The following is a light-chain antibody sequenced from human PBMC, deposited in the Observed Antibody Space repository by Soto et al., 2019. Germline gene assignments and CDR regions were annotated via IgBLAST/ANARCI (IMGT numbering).Light chain of an antibody. V-gene: IGKV1-8*01. CDR3: QQYYSYPLT. CDR1: QGISSY. Sequence: AIRMTQSPSSLSASTVDRVTITCRASQGISSYLAWYQQKPGKAPKLLIYAASTLQSGVPSRFSGSGSGTDFTLTISCLQSEDFATYYCQQYYSYPLTCGQGTKVDIK. CDR2: AAS. J-gene: IGKJ1*01.